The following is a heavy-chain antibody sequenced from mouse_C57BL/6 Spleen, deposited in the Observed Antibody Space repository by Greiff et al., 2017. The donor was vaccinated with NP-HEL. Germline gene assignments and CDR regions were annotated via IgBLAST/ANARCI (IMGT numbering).Heavy chain of an antibody. J-gene: IGHJ4*01. CDR3: ARSAYYGRSYGYGMDY. Sequence: QVQLKQSGPELVKPGASVKISCKASGYAFSSSWMNWVKQRPGKGLEWIGRIYPGDGDTNYNGKFKGKATLTADKASSTAYMQLSSLTSEASAVYCCARSAYYGRSYGYGMDYWGQGTSVTVSS. D-gene: IGHD1-1*01. CDR1: GYAFSSSW. CDR2: IYPGDGDT. V-gene: IGHV1-82*01.